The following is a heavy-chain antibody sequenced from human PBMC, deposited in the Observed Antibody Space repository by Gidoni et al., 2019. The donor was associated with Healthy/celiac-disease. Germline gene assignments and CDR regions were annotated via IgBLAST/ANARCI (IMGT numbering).Heavy chain of an antibody. CDR1: GFTFSTYS. Sequence: EVQLVESGGGLVKPGGSLRLSCAASGFTFSTYSMNWVRQAPGKGLEWVSSISSSSSYIYYADSVKGRFTISRDNAKNSLYLQMNSLRAEDTAVYYCARDPKWELPVEYYYGMDVWGQGTTVTVSS. V-gene: IGHV3-21*01. CDR3: ARDPKWELPVEYYYGMDV. CDR2: ISSSSSYI. J-gene: IGHJ6*02. D-gene: IGHD1-26*01.